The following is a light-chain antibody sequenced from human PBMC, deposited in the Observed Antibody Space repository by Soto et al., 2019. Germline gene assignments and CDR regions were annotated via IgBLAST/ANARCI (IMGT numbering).Light chain of an antibody. J-gene: IGKJ1*01. CDR1: QSIVNR. V-gene: IGKV1-5*03. CDR2: KAS. Sequence: DIQMTPSPSTLSASVVDRVTITCRASQSIVNRLAWYQQKPGKAPKLLIYKASSLESGVPPRFSGSGSGTEFTLTISSLQPDDFATYYCQQYNSYSTFGQGTKVDIK. CDR3: QQYNSYST.